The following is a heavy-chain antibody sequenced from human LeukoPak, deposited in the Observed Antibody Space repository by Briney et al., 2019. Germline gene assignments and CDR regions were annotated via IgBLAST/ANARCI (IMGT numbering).Heavy chain of an antibody. CDR1: GYTFTSYY. CDR2: INPSDGST. D-gene: IGHD3-22*01. Sequence: ASVKVSCKASGYTFTSYYMHWVRQAPGQGLEWMGIINPSDGSTSYAQKFQGRVTMTRDTSTSTVYMELSSLRSEDTAVYYCARDSYYYDSSGYDFDYWGQGTLVTVSS. V-gene: IGHV1-46*01. J-gene: IGHJ4*02. CDR3: ARDSYYYDSSGYDFDY.